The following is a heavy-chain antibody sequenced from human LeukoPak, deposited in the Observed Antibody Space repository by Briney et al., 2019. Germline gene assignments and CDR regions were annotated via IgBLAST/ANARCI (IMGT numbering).Heavy chain of an antibody. J-gene: IGHJ4*02. CDR3: ARGWVAAAGTSFDY. CDR2: ISSSGSTI. D-gene: IGHD6-13*01. V-gene: IGHV3-48*04. CDR1: GFTFSSYS. Sequence: PGGSLRLSCAASGFTFSSYSMNWVRQAPGKGLEWVSYISSSGSTIYYADSVKGRFTISRDNAKNSLYLQMNSLRAEDTAVYYCARGWVAAAGTSFDYWGQGTLVTVSS.